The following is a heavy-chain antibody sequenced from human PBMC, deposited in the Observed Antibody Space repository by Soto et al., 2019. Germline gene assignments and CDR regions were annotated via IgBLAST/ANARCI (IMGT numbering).Heavy chain of an antibody. Sequence: QVQLVESGGGVVQPGGSLRLSCVASGFIFSNFGMHWVRQAPGKGLEWVAVISSDEKIKQYADPVRGRFAISRDNSKNTLYLQMTSLRAEDTAIYYCARGLRSVLDYWGQGTLVTVSS. D-gene: IGHD6-6*01. J-gene: IGHJ4*02. V-gene: IGHV3-33*01. CDR1: GFIFSNFG. CDR2: ISSDEKIK. CDR3: ARGLRSVLDY.